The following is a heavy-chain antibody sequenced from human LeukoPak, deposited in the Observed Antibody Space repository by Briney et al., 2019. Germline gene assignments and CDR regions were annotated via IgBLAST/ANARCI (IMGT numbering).Heavy chain of an antibody. CDR3: ARDARRFSSSSYFDY. D-gene: IGHD6-6*01. CDR2: ISAYNGNT. CDR1: GGTFSSYA. Sequence: ASVKVSCKASGGTFSSYAISWVRQAPGQGLEWMGWISAYNGNTNYAQKLQGRVTMTTDTSTSTAYMELRSLRSDDTAVYYCARDARRFSSSSYFDYWGQGTLVTVSS. V-gene: IGHV1-18*01. J-gene: IGHJ4*02.